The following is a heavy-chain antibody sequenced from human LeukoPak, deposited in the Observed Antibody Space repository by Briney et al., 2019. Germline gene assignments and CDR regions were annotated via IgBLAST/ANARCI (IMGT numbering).Heavy chain of an antibody. CDR3: ARDSYYYYMDV. V-gene: IGHV3-66*01. J-gene: IGHJ6*03. Sequence: GGSLRLSCAASGFTFSSYAMSWVRQAPGKGLEWVSVIYSGGSTYYADSVKGRFTISRDNSKNTLYLQMNSLRAEDTAVYYCARDSYYYYMDVWGKGTTVTISS. CDR2: IYSGGST. CDR1: GFTFSSYA.